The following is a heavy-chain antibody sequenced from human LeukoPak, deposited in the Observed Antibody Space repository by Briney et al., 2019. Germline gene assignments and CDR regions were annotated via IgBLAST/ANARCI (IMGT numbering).Heavy chain of an antibody. CDR2: INPSGGRT. CDR1: GFTFTSYY. D-gene: IGHD3-10*01. CDR3: ARDVGITVVRGTFDY. V-gene: IGHV1-46*01. Sequence: ASVKVSCKASGFTFTSYYMHWVRQAPGQGLEWIGIINPSGGRTRYAQRLQGRVTMTRDTSTSTVYMELSSLRSEDTAVYYCARDVGITVVRGTFDYWGQGTQVTVSS. J-gene: IGHJ4*01.